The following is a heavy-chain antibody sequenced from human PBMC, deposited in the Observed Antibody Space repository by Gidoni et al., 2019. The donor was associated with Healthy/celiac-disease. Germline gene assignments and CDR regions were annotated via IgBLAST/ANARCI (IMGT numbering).Heavy chain of an antibody. CDR3: ARDTGSTDYGDSDPIYYYYGMDV. CDR1: GFTFSSYG. D-gene: IGHD4-17*01. J-gene: IGHJ6*02. CDR2: IWYDGSNK. V-gene: IGHV3-33*01. Sequence: QVQLVESGGGVVQPGRSLRLSCAASGFTFSSYGMHWVRQAPGKGLEWVAVIWYDGSNKYYADSVKGRFTISRENSKNTLYLQMNSLRAEDTAVYYCARDTGSTDYGDSDPIYYYYGMDVWGQGTTVTVSS.